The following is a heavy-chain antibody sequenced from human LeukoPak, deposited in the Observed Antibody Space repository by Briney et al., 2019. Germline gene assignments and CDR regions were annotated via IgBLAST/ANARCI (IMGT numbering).Heavy chain of an antibody. Sequence: SETLFLTCAVSGGSISSSDWWNWVRQPPGKGLEWIGEIYHSGNTNYNPSLKSRVTISVDTSQNQFSLTLSSVTAADTAVYYCARVRVLGQNWYFDLWGRGTLVTVSS. J-gene: IGHJ2*01. CDR2: IYHSGNT. CDR3: ARVRVLGQNWYFDL. CDR1: GGSISSSDW. D-gene: IGHD3-16*01. V-gene: IGHV4-4*02.